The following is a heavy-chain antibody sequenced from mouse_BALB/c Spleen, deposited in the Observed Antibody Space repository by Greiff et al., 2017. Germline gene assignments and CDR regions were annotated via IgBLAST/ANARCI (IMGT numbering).Heavy chain of an antibody. CDR3: VRGNWAYAMDY. J-gene: IGHJ4*01. V-gene: IGHV10S3*01. CDR1: GFTFNTNA. Sequence: EVQLVETGGGLVQPKGSLKLSCAASGFTFNTNAMNWVRQAPGKGLEWVARIRSKSNNYATYYADSVKDRFTISRDDSQSMLYLQMNNLKTEDTAMYYCVRGNWAYAMDYWGQGTSVTVSS. CDR2: IRSKSNNYAT. D-gene: IGHD4-1*01.